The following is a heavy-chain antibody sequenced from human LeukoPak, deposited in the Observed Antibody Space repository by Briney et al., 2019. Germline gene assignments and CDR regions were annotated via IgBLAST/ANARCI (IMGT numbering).Heavy chain of an antibody. CDR2: ISGSGGST. Sequence: GGSLRLSCAASGFTFSSNAMSWVRQAPGKGLEWVSAISGSGGSTYYADSVKGRFTIPRDNSKNRLDLQMHSLRAEDTAVYYCADGVIFDYWGQGTLVTVYS. D-gene: IGHD4-17*01. V-gene: IGHV3-23*01. J-gene: IGHJ4*02. CDR1: GFTFSSNA. CDR3: ADGVIFDY.